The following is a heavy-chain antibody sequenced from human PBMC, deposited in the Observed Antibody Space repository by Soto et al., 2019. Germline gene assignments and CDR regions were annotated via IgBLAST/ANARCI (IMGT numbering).Heavy chain of an antibody. J-gene: IGHJ4*02. D-gene: IGHD5-18*01. CDR1: GFTFSSYG. CDR2: IWYDGSNK. V-gene: IGHV3-33*01. Sequence: QVQLVESGGGVVQPGRSLRLSCAASGFTFSSYGMHWVRQAPGKGLEWVAVIWYDGSNKYYADSVKGRFTISRDNSKNTLYLQMNNLRAEDTAVYYCARYDKHSAMVDYWGQGTLVTVSS. CDR3: ARYDKHSAMVDY.